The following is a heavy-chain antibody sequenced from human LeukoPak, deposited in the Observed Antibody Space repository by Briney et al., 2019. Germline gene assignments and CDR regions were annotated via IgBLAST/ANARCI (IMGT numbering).Heavy chain of an antibody. CDR3: AREDSGFDY. V-gene: IGHV1-18*01. CDR2: ISAYNGNT. J-gene: IGHJ4*02. Sequence: ASVKVSCKASGCTFTSYGISWVRQAPGQGLEWMGWISAYNGNTNYAQKFQGRVTITADESTSTAYMELSSLRSEDTAVYYCAREDSGFDYWGQGTLVTVSS. CDR1: GCTFTSYG. D-gene: IGHD2-15*01.